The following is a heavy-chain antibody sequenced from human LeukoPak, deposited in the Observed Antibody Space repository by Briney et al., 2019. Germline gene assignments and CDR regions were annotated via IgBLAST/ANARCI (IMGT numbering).Heavy chain of an antibody. CDR2: INHSGST. Sequence: SETLSLTCAVYGGSFSGYYWSWVRQPPGKGLEWIGEINHSGSTNYNPSLKSRVTISVDTSKNQFSLKLSSVTAADTAVYYCARGGFYYDFWSGYYTSHGWFDPWGQGTLVTVSS. V-gene: IGHV4-34*01. CDR3: ARGGFYYDFWSGYYTSHGWFDP. CDR1: GGSFSGYY. J-gene: IGHJ5*02. D-gene: IGHD3-3*01.